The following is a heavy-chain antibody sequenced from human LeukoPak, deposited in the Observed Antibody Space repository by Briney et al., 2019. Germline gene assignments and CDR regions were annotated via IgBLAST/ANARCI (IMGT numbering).Heavy chain of an antibody. J-gene: IGHJ4*02. CDR3: ARRYWSSTTCFKEMATILPDY. CDR2: IFYSGCT. D-gene: IGHD2-2*01. Sequence: SGTLSLTCTVSGGSLSNFYWTWVRQRPGEGVGWVVYIFYSGCTNYNAALKSRVAISIDTSKNQFSLKLSSVTAADTAVYFCARRYWSSTTCFKEMATILPDYWGQGTLVTVSS. CDR1: GGSLSNFY. V-gene: IGHV4-59*01.